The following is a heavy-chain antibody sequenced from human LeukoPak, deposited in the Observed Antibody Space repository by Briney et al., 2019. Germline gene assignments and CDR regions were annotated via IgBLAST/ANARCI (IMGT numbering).Heavy chain of an antibody. CDR2: IYTSGST. Sequence: SETLSLTCTVSGGSISSYYWSWIRQPAGKGLEWIGRIYTSGSTNYNPSLKSRVTMSVDTSKNQLSLKLSSVTAADTAVYYCARDGQQLVRGGGWFDPWGQGTLVTVSS. CDR1: GGSISSYY. V-gene: IGHV4-4*07. CDR3: ARDGQQLVRGGGWFDP. D-gene: IGHD6-6*01. J-gene: IGHJ5*02.